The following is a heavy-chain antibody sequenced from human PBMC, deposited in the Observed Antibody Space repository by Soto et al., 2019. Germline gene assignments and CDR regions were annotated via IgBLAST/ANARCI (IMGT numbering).Heavy chain of an antibody. CDR1: GGSISSYY. D-gene: IGHD6-13*01. V-gene: IGHV4-59*01. CDR3: ARQTTYSSSWYDY. J-gene: IGHJ5*01. Sequence: PSETLSLTCTVSGGSISSYYWSWIRQPPGKGLEWIGYIYYSGSTNYNPSLKSRVTISVDTSKNQFSLKLSSVTAADTAVYYCARQTTYSSSWYDYWGHGTLVTSPQ. CDR2: IYYSGST.